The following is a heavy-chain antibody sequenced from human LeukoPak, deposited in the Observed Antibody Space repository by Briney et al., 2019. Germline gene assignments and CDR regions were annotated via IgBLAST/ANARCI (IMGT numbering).Heavy chain of an antibody. Sequence: SETLSLTCTVSGGSISSYYWSWIRQPAGKGLEWIGRIYTRGNTNYNPSLESRVTILLDRSKNQFSLRLNSVTAADTAVYYCARESPITETAWGQGTLVTVSS. CDR1: GGSISSYY. CDR3: ARESPITETA. CDR2: IYTRGNT. V-gene: IGHV4-4*07. J-gene: IGHJ5*02. D-gene: IGHD1-14*01.